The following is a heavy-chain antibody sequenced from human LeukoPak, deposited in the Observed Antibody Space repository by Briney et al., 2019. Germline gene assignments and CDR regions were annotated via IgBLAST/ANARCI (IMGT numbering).Heavy chain of an antibody. J-gene: IGHJ6*02. V-gene: IGHV4-59*08. Sequence: PSETLSLTCTVSGGSISSYYWSWIRQPPGKGLEWIGYIYYSGSTNYNPSLKSRVTISVDTFKNQFSLKLSSVTAADTAVYYCARHLEYDFWSGYYRGYYGMDVWGQGTTVTVSS. CDR1: GGSISSYY. CDR2: IYYSGST. D-gene: IGHD3-3*01. CDR3: ARHLEYDFWSGYYRGYYGMDV.